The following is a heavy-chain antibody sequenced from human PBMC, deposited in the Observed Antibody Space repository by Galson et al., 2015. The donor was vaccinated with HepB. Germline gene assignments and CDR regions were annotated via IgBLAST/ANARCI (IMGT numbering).Heavy chain of an antibody. J-gene: IGHJ4*02. CDR1: GYSFTGYW. CDR3: ARLIYYASGSYWPDY. Sequence: QSGAEVKKPGDSLRISCKGSGYSFTGYWINWVRQMPGKGLEWMGRFDPSDSYTTYSPTFQGHVTISADKSISTAYLQWSSLKASDTAMYYCARLIYYASGSYWPDYWGQGILVSVSS. D-gene: IGHD3-10*01. V-gene: IGHV5-10-1*01. CDR2: FDPSDSYT.